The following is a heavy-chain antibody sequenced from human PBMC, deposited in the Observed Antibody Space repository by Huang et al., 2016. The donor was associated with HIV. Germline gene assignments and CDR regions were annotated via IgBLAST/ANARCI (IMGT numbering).Heavy chain of an antibody. D-gene: IGHD6-19*01. J-gene: IGHJ3*02. Sequence: ELQLVESGGGLVKPGRSLRLSCTASGFTFGDYVMSWFRQAPGKGLEWVGFIRSKAYGGTTEYAASGRGRFTISRDDSKSIAYLQVNSLKTEDTAVYYCTRTGYNSDDAFDIWGQGTMVTVSS. CDR1: GFTFGDYV. CDR2: IRSKAYGGTT. V-gene: IGHV3-49*05. CDR3: TRTGYNSDDAFDI.